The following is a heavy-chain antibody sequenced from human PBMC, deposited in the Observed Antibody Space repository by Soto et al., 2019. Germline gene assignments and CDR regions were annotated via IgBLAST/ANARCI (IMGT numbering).Heavy chain of an antibody. CDR1: VFTFSSYG. J-gene: IGHJ6*02. CDR2: IWYDGSNK. D-gene: IGHD4-17*01. V-gene: IGHV3-33*01. CDR3: ARDRVGTTVTTDPLYYYYYGMDV. Sequence: QVQLVESGGGVVQPGRSLRLSCAASVFTFSSYGMHWVRQAPGKGLEWVAVIWYDGSNKYYADSVKGRFTISRDNSKNTLYLQMNSLRAEDTAVYYCARDRVGTTVTTDPLYYYYYGMDVWGQGTTVTVSS.